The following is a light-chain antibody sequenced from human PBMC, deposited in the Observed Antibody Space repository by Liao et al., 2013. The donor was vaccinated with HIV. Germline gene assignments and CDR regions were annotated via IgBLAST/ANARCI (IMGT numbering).Light chain of an antibody. Sequence: GSVAPGKTASITCGGNNIGSKNVHWYQQKPGQAPVLVIYYDSDRPSGIHDRFSGSNSGNTATLTISGVEAGDEADYYCQVWDSSSDHVVFGGGTKLTVL. V-gene: IGLV3-21*04. CDR3: QVWDSSSDHVV. CDR2: YDS. J-gene: IGLJ2*01. CDR1: NIGSKN.